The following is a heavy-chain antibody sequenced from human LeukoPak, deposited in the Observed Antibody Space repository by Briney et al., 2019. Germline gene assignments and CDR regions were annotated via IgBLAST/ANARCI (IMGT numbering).Heavy chain of an antibody. CDR3: ARRGPASDYYYKGGFDI. J-gene: IGHJ3*02. CDR1: GFTFRNYA. D-gene: IGHD3-22*01. V-gene: IGHV3-23*01. CDR2: ISNDADTT. Sequence: PGGSLRLSCAASGFTFRNYAMNWVRQAPRKGPEWVSVISNDADTTRYAESVKGRFTISRDNSRSTLYLQMNSLRTDDTAIYDCARRGPASDYYYKGGFDIWGQGTKVTVSS.